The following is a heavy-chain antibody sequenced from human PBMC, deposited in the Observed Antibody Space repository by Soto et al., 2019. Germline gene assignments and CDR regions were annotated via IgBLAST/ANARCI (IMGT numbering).Heavy chain of an antibody. CDR2: INAGYGNT. V-gene: IGHV1-3*01. Sequence: QVHLVQSGAEVRKPGASVKVSCKASGYTFSSYAMHWVRQAPGQRLEWMGWINAGYGNTKSSQKFQDRVTISRDTAASTAYMELTSLRSEVMAVYYCARHTGDGTLDFCGQGTLVTVSS. CDR3: ARHTGDGTLDF. CDR1: GYTFSSYA. D-gene: IGHD7-27*01. J-gene: IGHJ4*02.